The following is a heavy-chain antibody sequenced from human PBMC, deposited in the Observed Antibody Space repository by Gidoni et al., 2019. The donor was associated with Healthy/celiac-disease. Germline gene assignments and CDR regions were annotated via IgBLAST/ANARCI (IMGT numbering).Heavy chain of an antibody. CDR3: AKVPASYYDSSFHELYFDY. V-gene: IGHV3-9*01. CDR2: ISWNSGSI. Sequence: EVQLVESGGGLVQPGRSLRLSCSASGFTFDDYALPWVRQAPGKGLGWGSGISWNSGSIGYADSVKGRFTISRDNAKNSLYLQMNSLRAEDTALYYCAKVPASYYDSSFHELYFDYWGQGTLVTVSS. J-gene: IGHJ4*02. CDR1: GFTFDDYA. D-gene: IGHD3-22*01.